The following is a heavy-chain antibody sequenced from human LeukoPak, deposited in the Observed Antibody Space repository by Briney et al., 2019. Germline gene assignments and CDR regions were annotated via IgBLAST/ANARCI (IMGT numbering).Heavy chain of an antibody. CDR2: IYYSGST. J-gene: IGHJ6*02. CDR3: AREGRGMDV. V-gene: IGHV4-59*01. Sequence: SETLSLTCTVSGGSISSYYWSWIRQPPGKGLEWIGFIYYSGSTNYNPSLKSRVTISVDTSKNQFSLKLSSVTAADTAVYCCAREGRGMDVWGQGTTVTVSS. CDR1: GGSISSYY.